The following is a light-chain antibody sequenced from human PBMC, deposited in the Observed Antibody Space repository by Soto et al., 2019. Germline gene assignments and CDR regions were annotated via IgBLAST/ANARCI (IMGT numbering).Light chain of an antibody. CDR1: SSDVGGYNY. Sequence: QSALTQPASVSGSPGQSITISCTGTSSDVGGYNYVSWYQQHPGKAPKLMIYEVSNRPSGVSNRFSGSKSGNTASLTISGLQAEDEADYYCSSYTSSSTSRVFGGGTKDTVL. J-gene: IGLJ2*01. V-gene: IGLV2-14*01. CDR2: EVS. CDR3: SSYTSSSTSRV.